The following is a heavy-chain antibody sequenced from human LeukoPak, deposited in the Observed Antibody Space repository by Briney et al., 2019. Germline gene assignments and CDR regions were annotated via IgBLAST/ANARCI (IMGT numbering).Heavy chain of an antibody. D-gene: IGHD3-10*01. V-gene: IGHV4-38-2*02. CDR3: ARGGYYGSGNDFRFDP. Sequence: SETLSLTCTVSGYSISSGYYWDWIRQPPGKGLEWIGTLSHSGSSYYNPSLKSRVTISVDTSKNQFSLMLSSVTAADTAVYYCARGGYYGSGNDFRFDPWGQGTLVTVSS. J-gene: IGHJ5*02. CDR1: GYSISSGYY. CDR2: LSHSGSS.